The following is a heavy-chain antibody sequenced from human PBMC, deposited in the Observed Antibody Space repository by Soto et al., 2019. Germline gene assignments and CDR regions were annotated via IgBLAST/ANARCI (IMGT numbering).Heavy chain of an antibody. CDR2: IYSTGTT. D-gene: IGHD3-10*01. CDR3: AKDGRGSGSHYNSFGY. CDR1: GFTVGNTY. J-gene: IGHJ4*02. V-gene: IGHV3-53*01. Sequence: EVQLVESGGGLIQPGGSLKLSCAASGFTVGNTYMSWVRQAPGKGLEWVSLIYSTGTTKYADSVKGRFTVSRDNAKNTRYLQMNSLRAEDTAVYYCAKDGRGSGSHYNSFGYWGQGTLVTVSS.